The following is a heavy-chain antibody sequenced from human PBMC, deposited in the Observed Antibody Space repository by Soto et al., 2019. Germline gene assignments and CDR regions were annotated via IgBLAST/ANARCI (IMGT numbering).Heavy chain of an antibody. CDR2: IIPILGIA. CDR3: ARGKVGYNYLFDY. V-gene: IGHV1-69*02. J-gene: IGHJ4*02. D-gene: IGHD5-12*01. Sequence: ASVKVSCKASGGTFSNYTISWVRQAPGQGLERMGRIIPILGIATYAQKFQGRVTITADKSTSTAYMELRSLRSEDTAVYYCARGKVGYNYLFDYWGQGTLVTVSS. CDR1: GGTFSNYT.